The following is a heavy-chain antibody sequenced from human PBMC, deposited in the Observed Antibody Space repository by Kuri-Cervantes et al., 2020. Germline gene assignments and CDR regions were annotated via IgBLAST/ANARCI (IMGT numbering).Heavy chain of an antibody. CDR1: GGSISSYY. CDR3: ARDISSGWYGWFDP. J-gene: IGHJ5*02. Sequence: ESLRLSCTVSGGSISSYYWSWIRQPPGKGLEWIGYTYYSGSTNYNPSLKSRVTISVDTSKNQFSLKLSSVTAADTAVYYCARDISSGWYGWFDPWGQGTLVTVSS. V-gene: IGHV4-59*01. CDR2: TYYSGST. D-gene: IGHD6-19*01.